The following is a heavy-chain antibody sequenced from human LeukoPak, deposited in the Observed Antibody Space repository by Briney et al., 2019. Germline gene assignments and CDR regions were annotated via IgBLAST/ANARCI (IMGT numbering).Heavy chain of an antibody. D-gene: IGHD6-13*01. Sequence: GGSLRLSCAASGFTFSYYYMHWVRQGPGKGLVWVSHIESDGRTTIYADSVKGRFTISRDNAKNTVYLQMNSLRVDDTAVYYCARDRYILEAAASTYTDYGMDVWGQGTTVTVSS. CDR3: ARDRYILEAAASTYTDYGMDV. CDR2: IESDGRTT. V-gene: IGHV3-74*01. J-gene: IGHJ6*02. CDR1: GFTFSYYY.